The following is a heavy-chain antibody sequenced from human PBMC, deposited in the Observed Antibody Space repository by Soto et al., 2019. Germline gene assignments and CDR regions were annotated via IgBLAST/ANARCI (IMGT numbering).Heavy chain of an antibody. V-gene: IGHV3-30-3*01. D-gene: IGHD3-3*01. Sequence: PGGSLRLSCAASGFTFSTYAMHWVRQAPGKGLEWVAFISYDGRNKYYADTVKGRFTISRDNSKNTLYLQMNSLRAEDTAVYYCARDKRDLRFLEWSYYFDYWGQGTLVTVSS. J-gene: IGHJ4*02. CDR3: ARDKRDLRFLEWSYYFDY. CDR1: GFTFSTYA. CDR2: ISYDGRNK.